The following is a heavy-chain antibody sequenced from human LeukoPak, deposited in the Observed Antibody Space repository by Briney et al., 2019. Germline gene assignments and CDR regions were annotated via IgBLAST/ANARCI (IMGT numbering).Heavy chain of an antibody. CDR3: AKSYDFWSGYYTAY. J-gene: IGHJ4*02. V-gene: IGHV3-23*01. D-gene: IGHD3-3*01. CDR2: ISGSGGST. CDR1: GFTFSSYA. Sequence: GGSLRLSCAASGFTFSSYAMSWVRQAQGKGLEWVSAISGSGGSTYYADSVKGRFTISRDNSKNTLYLQMNSLRAEDTAVYYCAKSYDFWSGYYTAYWGQGTLVTVSS.